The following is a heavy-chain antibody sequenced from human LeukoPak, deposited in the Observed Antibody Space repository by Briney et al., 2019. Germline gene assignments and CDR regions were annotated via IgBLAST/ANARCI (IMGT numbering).Heavy chain of an antibody. J-gene: IGHJ3*02. CDR2: IYPGDSDT. CDR1: GYSFTSYW. Sequence: GESLKISCKGSGYSFTSYWIGWVRQMPGKGLEWMGIIYPGDSDTRYSPSFQGQVTISADKSISTAYLQWSSLKASDTAMYYCARLYHYDSSGYYSGAFDIWGQGTMVTVSS. D-gene: IGHD3-22*01. V-gene: IGHV5-51*01. CDR3: ARLYHYDSSGYYSGAFDI.